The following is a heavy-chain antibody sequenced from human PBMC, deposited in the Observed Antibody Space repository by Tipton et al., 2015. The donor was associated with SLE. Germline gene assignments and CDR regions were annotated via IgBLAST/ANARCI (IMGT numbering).Heavy chain of an antibody. Sequence: RSLRLSCTASGFTFGDYAMSWFRQAPGKGLEWVGFIRSKAYGGTTEYAASVKGRFTISRDDSKSIAYLQMNSLKTEDTAVYYCTRGGEYCSSTSCYYGTYYFDYWGQGTLVTVSS. CDR3: TRGGEYCSSTSCYYGTYYFDY. CDR1: GFTFGDYA. CDR2: IRSKAYGGTT. D-gene: IGHD2-2*01. J-gene: IGHJ4*02. V-gene: IGHV3-49*03.